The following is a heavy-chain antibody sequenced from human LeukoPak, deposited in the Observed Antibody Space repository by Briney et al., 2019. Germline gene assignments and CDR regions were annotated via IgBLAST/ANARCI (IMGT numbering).Heavy chain of an antibody. CDR3: ARDYHPYYYDSSGYFDY. Sequence: GGSLRLSCAASGFTFSSYAMSWVRQAPGKGLEWVSAISGSGGSTYYADSVKGRFTISRDNSKNTLYLQMNSLRAEDTAVYYCARDYHPYYYDSSGYFDYWGQGTLVTVSS. D-gene: IGHD3-22*01. CDR1: GFTFSSYA. V-gene: IGHV3-23*01. CDR2: ISGSGGST. J-gene: IGHJ4*02.